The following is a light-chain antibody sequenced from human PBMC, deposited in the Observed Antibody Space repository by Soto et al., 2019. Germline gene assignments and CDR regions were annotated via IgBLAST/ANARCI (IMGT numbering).Light chain of an antibody. CDR3: QQYNSYSRT. V-gene: IGKV1-5*01. CDR2: DAS. J-gene: IGKJ1*01. CDR1: QSISSW. Sequence: DIQMTQSHSTLSASVGDRVTITCRASQSISSWLAWYQQKPGKAPNLLIYDASSLESGVPSRFSGSGSGTEFTLTISSLQPDDFATYYCQQYNSYSRTFGQGTKVDIK.